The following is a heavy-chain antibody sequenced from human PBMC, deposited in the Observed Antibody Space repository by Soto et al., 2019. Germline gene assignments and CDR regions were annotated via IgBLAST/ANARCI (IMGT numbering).Heavy chain of an antibody. CDR3: ARSVAVPGAHIDY. CDR1: GGSISGCY. CDR2: VYYTGST. V-gene: IGHV4-59*01. J-gene: IGHJ4*02. D-gene: IGHD6-19*01. Sequence: PSETLSLTCSVAGGSISGCYWSWSRQSPGKGLEWLGYVYYTGSTNYSPSLRSRVSISVDTSKNEFSLRLSSVTAADTAVYFCARSVAVPGAHIDYWGQGTQVTVSS.